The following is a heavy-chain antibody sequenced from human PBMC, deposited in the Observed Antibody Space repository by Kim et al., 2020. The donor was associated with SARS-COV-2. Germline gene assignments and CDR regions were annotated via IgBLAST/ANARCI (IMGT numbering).Heavy chain of an antibody. CDR1: GDSINGYY. J-gene: IGHJ4*02. CDR3: ARHVPGHLDLSY. V-gene: IGHV4-59*08. CDR2: VYSNGAT. Sequence: SETLSLTCTVSGDSINGYYFSWIRQPPGKGLEWIGLVYSNGATNFSPSLKSRVTISVDTSNQISLRLSSVTAADTAVYYCARHVPGHLDLSYWSQGTLVTVSS. D-gene: IGHD2-2*03.